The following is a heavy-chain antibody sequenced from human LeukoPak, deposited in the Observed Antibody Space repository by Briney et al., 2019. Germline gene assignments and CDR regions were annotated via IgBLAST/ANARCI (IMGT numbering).Heavy chain of an antibody. CDR2: INQDGSEQ. D-gene: IGHD3-16*02. Sequence: QTGGSLRLSCAASGSTFSTHWVNWVRQAPGKGLEWVANINQDGSEQDYLDSMKGRLTISRDNTRNSVYLEMNSLRAEDTAVYYCVRGIVGRPGLDYWGQGTLVTVSS. V-gene: IGHV3-7*01. CDR1: GSTFSTHW. J-gene: IGHJ4*02. CDR3: VRGIVGRPGLDY.